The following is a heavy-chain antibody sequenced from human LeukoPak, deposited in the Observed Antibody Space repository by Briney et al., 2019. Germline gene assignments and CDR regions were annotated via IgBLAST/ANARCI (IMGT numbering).Heavy chain of an antibody. J-gene: IGHJ4*02. CDR3: AAPPTMYYYDSSVFDY. CDR1: GFTFSGYS. CDR2: ISSSSSSK. D-gene: IGHD3-22*01. V-gene: IGHV3-21*01. Sequence: GGSLRLSCAASGFTFSGYSMNWVRQVPGKGLEWVSSISSSSSSKYYADSVKGRFTISRDNAKNSLYLQMNSLRSEDTAVYYCAAPPTMYYYDSSVFDYWGQGTLVTVSS.